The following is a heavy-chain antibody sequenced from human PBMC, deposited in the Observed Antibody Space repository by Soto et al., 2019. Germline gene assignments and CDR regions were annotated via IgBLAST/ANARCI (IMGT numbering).Heavy chain of an antibody. D-gene: IGHD2-15*01. V-gene: IGHV3-33*01. CDR1: GFTFSSYG. J-gene: IGHJ4*02. Sequence: QVQLVESGGGVVQPGRSLRLSCAASGFTFSSYGMHWVRQAPGKGLEWVAVIWYDGSNKYYADSVKGRFTISRDNSKNTLYLQMNSLRAEDTAVYYCARAKLRPLLGPYDYWGQGTLVTVSS. CDR3: ARAKLRPLLGPYDY. CDR2: IWYDGSNK.